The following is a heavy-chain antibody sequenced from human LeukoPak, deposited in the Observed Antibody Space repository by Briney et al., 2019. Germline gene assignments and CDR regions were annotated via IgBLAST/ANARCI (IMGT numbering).Heavy chain of an antibody. J-gene: IGHJ4*02. V-gene: IGHV3-74*01. CDR1: GFTFSGYW. CDR2: INSDGSNI. CDR3: ARGTGSYILDY. D-gene: IGHD6-6*01. Sequence: GGSLRLSCAASGFTFSGYWMHWVRQAPGKGLLWVSRINSDGSNINYADSVKGRFTISRDNAKNTLYLQMNSLRAEDTAVYYCARGTGSYILDYWGQGTLVTVSS.